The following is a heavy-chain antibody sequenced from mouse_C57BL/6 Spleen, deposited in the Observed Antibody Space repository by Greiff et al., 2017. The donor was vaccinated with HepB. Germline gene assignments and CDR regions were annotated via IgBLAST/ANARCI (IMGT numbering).Heavy chain of an antibody. CDR3: ARDGTYPEDYFDY. CDR2: ISYDGSN. J-gene: IGHJ2*01. Sequence: EVKLQQSGPGLVKPSQSLSLTCSVTGYSITSGYNWNWIRQFPGNKLEWMGYISYDGSNNYNPSLKNRISITRDTSKNQFFLKLNSVTTEDTATYYCARDGTYPEDYFDYWGQGTTLTVSS. CDR1: GYSITSGYN. V-gene: IGHV3-6*01.